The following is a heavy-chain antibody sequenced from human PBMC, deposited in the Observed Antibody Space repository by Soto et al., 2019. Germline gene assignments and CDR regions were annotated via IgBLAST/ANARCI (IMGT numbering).Heavy chain of an antibody. CDR1: GYTFTSYC. J-gene: IGHJ6*02. D-gene: IGHD3-3*01. CDR2: INPSGGST. V-gene: IGHV1-46*01. CDR3: AREAEPYYDFWSGYSYYYYGMDV. Sequence: GASVKVSCKASGYTFTSYCMHWVRQAPGQGLEWMGIINPSGGSTSYAQKFQGRVTMTRDTSTSTVYMELSSLRSEDTAVYYCAREAEPYYDFWSGYSYYYYGMDVWGQGTTVTVSS.